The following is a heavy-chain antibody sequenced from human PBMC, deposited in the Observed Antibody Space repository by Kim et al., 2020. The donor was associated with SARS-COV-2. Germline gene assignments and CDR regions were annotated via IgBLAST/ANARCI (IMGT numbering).Heavy chain of an antibody. CDR2: INAGNGNT. Sequence: ASVKVSCKASGYTFTSYAMHWVRQAPGQRLEWMGWINAGNGNTKYSQKFQGRVTITRDTSASTAYMELSSLRSEETAVYYCAREARRRGYSGYDKPWFDPWGQGTLVTVSS. V-gene: IGHV1-3*01. D-gene: IGHD5-12*01. CDR3: AREARRRGYSGYDKPWFDP. J-gene: IGHJ5*02. CDR1: GYTFTSYA.